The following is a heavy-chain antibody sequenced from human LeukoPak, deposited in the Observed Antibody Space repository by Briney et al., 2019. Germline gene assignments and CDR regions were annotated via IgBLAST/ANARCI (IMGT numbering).Heavy chain of an antibody. J-gene: IGHJ4*02. CDR1: GGSISSYY. CDR2: IYYSGST. D-gene: IGHD3-3*01. CDR3: ARGYDAEWLL. V-gene: IGHV4-59*01. Sequence: SETLSLTCTVSGGSISSYYWSWIRQPPGKGLKWIGYIYYSGSTNYNPSLKSRVTISVDTSKNQFSLKLSSVTAADTAVYYCARGYDAEWLLWGQGTLVTVSS.